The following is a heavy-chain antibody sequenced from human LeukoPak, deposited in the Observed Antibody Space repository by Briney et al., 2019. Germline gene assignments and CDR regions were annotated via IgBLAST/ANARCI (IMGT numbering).Heavy chain of an antibody. CDR1: GYTLSDFG. CDR3: TREGGSGWAPFDY. Sequence: ASVKVSCKASGYTLSDFGINWVRQAPGQGLEWVGWVTAFTDDTKSAQKFQGRVTMTTDTSTNTAYLELRSLRSDDTAVYFCTREGGSGWAPFDYWGQGTLVTASS. D-gene: IGHD6-19*01. V-gene: IGHV1-18*01. CDR2: VTAFTDDT. J-gene: IGHJ4*02.